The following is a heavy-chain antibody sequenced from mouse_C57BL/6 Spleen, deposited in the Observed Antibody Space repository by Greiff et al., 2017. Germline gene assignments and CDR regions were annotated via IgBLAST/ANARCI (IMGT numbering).Heavy chain of an antibody. CDR2: IYPGDGDT. CDR3: ARNDYDVEAMDY. J-gene: IGHJ4*01. D-gene: IGHD2-4*01. CDR1: GYAFSSYW. V-gene: IGHV1-80*01. Sequence: QVQLQQSGAELVKPGASVKISCKASGYAFSSYWMNWVKQRPGKGLGWIGQIYPGDGDTNYDGKFKGKAPLTADKSSSTASLQLSSLTSEDSAVYFCARNDYDVEAMDYWGQGTSVTVSS.